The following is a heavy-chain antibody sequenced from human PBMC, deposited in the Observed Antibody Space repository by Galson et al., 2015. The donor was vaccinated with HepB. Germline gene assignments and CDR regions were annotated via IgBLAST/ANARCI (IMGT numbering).Heavy chain of an antibody. CDR3: ARQMGGDYADA. Sequence: LSLTCTVSGGAISIPNYYWSWVRQPPGKGLEWIGYIYYSGSAYYNPSLESRVTISIDTSKNQFSLKLSSVTAADTAVYYCARQMGGDYADAWGQGTLVTVSS. J-gene: IGHJ5*02. V-gene: IGHV4-30-4*01. CDR2: IYYSGSA. D-gene: IGHD4-17*01. CDR1: GGAISIPNYY.